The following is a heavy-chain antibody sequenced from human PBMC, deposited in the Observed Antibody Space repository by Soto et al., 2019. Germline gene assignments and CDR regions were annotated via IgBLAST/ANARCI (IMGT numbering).Heavy chain of an antibody. J-gene: IGHJ4*02. CDR2: ISAYNGNT. Sequence: GASVKVSCKASGYTFTSYGISWVRQAPGQGLEWMGWISAYNGNTNYAQKLQGRVTMTTDTSTSTAYMELRSLRSDDTAVYYCARVSFNPKYYDFWSGYSPFDYWGQGTLVTVSS. CDR3: ARVSFNPKYYDFWSGYSPFDY. V-gene: IGHV1-18*04. D-gene: IGHD3-3*01. CDR1: GYTFTSYG.